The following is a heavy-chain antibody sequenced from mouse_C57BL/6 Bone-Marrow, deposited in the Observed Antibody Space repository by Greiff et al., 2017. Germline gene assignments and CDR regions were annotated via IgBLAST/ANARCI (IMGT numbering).Heavy chain of an antibody. CDR1: RFTFSDYG. CDR2: ISSGSSTI. CDR3: ARFELGPYYFDY. V-gene: IGHV5-17*01. D-gene: IGHD4-1*01. J-gene: IGHJ2*01. Sequence: DVMLVESGGGLVKPGGSLKLSCAASRFTFSDYGMHWVRQAPEKGLEWVAYISSGSSTIYYADTVKGRFTISRDNAKNTLFLQMTSLRSEDTAMYYCARFELGPYYFDYWGQGTTLTVSS.